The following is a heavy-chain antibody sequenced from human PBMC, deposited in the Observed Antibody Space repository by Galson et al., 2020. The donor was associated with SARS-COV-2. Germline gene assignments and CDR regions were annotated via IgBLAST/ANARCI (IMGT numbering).Heavy chain of an antibody. CDR3: AREPHGGGYWVTNDDYIDG. CDR2: IYYSGST. Sequence: SETLSLTCSVSGASISSSGFYWGWIRQPPGKGLEWIGNIYYSGSTHYNPALKSRVTISVDTSKNQFSLKLSSVTAADTAVYYCAREPHGGGYWVTNDDYIDGRGQRTTVAVAS. V-gene: IGHV4-39*07. D-gene: IGHD3-22*01. CDR1: GASISSSGFY. J-gene: IGHJ6*03.